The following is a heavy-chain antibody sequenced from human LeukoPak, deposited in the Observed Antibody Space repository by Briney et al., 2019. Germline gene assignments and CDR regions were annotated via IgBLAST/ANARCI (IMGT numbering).Heavy chain of an antibody. CDR3: AREALSGWPDY. Sequence: GGSLRLSCAASGFTFSDYYMSWIRQAPGKGLEWVSYISSSGSTIYYADSVKGRFTISRDNAKNSLYLQMTSLRAEDTAVYYCAREALSGWPDYWGQGTLVTVSS. CDR1: GFTFSDYY. V-gene: IGHV3-11*01. J-gene: IGHJ4*02. CDR2: ISSSGSTI. D-gene: IGHD6-19*01.